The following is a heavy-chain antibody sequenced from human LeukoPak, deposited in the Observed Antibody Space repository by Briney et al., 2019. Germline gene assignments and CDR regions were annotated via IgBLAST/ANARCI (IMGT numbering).Heavy chain of an antibody. D-gene: IGHD4-17*01. V-gene: IGHV3-23*01. J-gene: IGHJ4*02. CDR1: GFAFGSEA. CDR2: ISPGGGTT. CDR3: ARVDLDYGARFDY. Sequence: GGSLRLSCAVSGFAFGSEAMSWVRQSPARGLEWVASISPGGGTTYYADSVKGRFTISRDNAKNSLYLQMNSLRAEDTAVYYCARVDLDYGARFDYWGQGTLVTVSS.